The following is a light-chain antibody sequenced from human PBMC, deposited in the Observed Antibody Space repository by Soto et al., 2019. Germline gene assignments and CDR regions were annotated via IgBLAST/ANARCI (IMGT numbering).Light chain of an antibody. CDR2: ATS. J-gene: IGKJ4*01. CDR3: QQYSEWPLT. Sequence: EIVMTQSPATLSVSPGERATLSCRASQRVSSKLAWFQQQPGRAPRLLIYATSARATGIPARFSGSGSGTEFTLTISSLQSEDFAVYYFQQYSEWPLTFGGGTRVEIK. V-gene: IGKV3-15*01. CDR1: QRVSSK.